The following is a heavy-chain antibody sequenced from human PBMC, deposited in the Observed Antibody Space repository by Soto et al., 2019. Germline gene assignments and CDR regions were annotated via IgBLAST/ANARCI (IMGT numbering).Heavy chain of an antibody. V-gene: IGHV4-39*01. CDR3: AGRRAGDYYFDY. CDR1: GVSVSSSSYY. D-gene: IGHD1-26*01. CDR2: IYYTGRT. J-gene: IGHJ4*02. Sequence: LSLTCSVSGVSVSSSSYYWGWVRQPPGKGLEWIGTIYYTGRTSYSPSLKSRVTISVDTSKTQSSLNLNSVTAADTAVYYCAGRRAGDYYFDYWGQGTLVTVSS.